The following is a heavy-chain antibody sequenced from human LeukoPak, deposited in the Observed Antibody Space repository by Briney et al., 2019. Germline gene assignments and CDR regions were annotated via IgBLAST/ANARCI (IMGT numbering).Heavy chain of an antibody. V-gene: IGHV3-7*01. D-gene: IGHD2-2*01. Sequence: GGSLRLSCVASDFTFDFYWMTWVRQAPGKGLEWLANILLDGSQKYYVDSVKGRFTISRDNPKNSLYLQINNLRAEDTAVYYCGRLAHNAWYAIDFWGQGTLVTVSS. CDR2: ILLDGSQK. J-gene: IGHJ4*02. CDR1: DFTFDFYW. CDR3: GRLAHNAWYAIDF.